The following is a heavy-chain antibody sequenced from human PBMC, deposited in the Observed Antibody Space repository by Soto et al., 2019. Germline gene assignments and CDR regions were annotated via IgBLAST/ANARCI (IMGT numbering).Heavy chain of an antibody. D-gene: IGHD6-13*01. Sequence: QVQLVQSGAEVRKPGASVKVSCKASGYTFTDYGISWVRQAPGQGLEWMGWISAYNGNTNYAQKFQGRVTMTTDTSTSTAYMERRSLRSDDTAVYYCARDPKQHSSRRIAAPTTWDYWGQGTLVTVSS. CDR1: GYTFTDYG. V-gene: IGHV1-18*01. CDR3: ARDPKQHSSRRIAAPTTWDY. CDR2: ISAYNGNT. J-gene: IGHJ4*02.